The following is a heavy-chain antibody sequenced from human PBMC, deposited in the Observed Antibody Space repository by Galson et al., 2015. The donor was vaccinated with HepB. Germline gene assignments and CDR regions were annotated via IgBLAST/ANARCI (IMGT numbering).Heavy chain of an antibody. CDR3: ASGGSYDFWSGYYTQSGRNFDY. Sequence: SLRLSCAAPGFTFSSYSMNWVRQAPWKGLEWVSYISSSSSTIYYADSVKGRFTISRDNAKNSLYLQMNSLRAEDTAVYYCASGGSYDFWSGYYTQSGRNFDYWGQGTLVTVSS. V-gene: IGHV3-48*01. D-gene: IGHD3-3*01. J-gene: IGHJ4*02. CDR2: ISSSSSTI. CDR1: GFTFSSYS.